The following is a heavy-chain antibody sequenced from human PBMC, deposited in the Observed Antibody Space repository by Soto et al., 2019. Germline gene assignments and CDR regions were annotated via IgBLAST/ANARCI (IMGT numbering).Heavy chain of an antibody. V-gene: IGHV4-30-4*01. Sequence: PSETLSLTCSVSGGSISSGDYYWTWIRQPPGKGLEWIGYISYSGSTFYSPSLKRRVTISVDRSKNQFSLKLSSVTAADTAVYYCARGQAAAPAMDVWGQGTTVTLSS. J-gene: IGHJ6*02. CDR3: ARGQAAAPAMDV. CDR1: GGSISSGDYY. D-gene: IGHD6-13*01. CDR2: ISYSGST.